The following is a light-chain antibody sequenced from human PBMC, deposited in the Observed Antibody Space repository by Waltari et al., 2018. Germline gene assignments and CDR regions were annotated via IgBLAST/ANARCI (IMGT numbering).Light chain of an antibody. V-gene: IGLV3-25*03. CDR3: QSADTSDTWL. CDR1: ALPRQY. CDR2: KDS. J-gene: IGLJ3*02. Sequence: SSELTQPPSVSVSPGQTAKITCSGDALPRQYVYWYQQKPGQAPVLLIYKDSERHSGIPERFSGSSSGTIVTLTISGVQAEDEADYYCQSADTSDTWLFGGGTKLTVL.